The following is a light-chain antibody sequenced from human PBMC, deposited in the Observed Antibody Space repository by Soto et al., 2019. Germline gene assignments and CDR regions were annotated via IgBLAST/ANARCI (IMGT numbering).Light chain of an antibody. CDR1: SSDVGGYNY. Sequence: QPVLTQPASVSGSPGQSITISCTGTSSDVGGYNYVSWYQHHPGKAPELMIYDVSNRPSGVSSRFSGSKSGNTASLTISGLQPEDEADYYCSSYTTSNTRQIVLGTGTKVTVL. CDR3: SSYTTSNTRQIV. J-gene: IGLJ1*01. CDR2: DVS. V-gene: IGLV2-14*03.